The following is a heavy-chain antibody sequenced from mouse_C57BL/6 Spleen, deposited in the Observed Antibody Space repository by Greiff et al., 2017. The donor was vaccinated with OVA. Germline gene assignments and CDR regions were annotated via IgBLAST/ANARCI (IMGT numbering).Heavy chain of an antibody. CDR1: GFTFSDYY. CDR3: ARQGGSSPFDY. V-gene: IGHV5-12*01. D-gene: IGHD1-1*01. J-gene: IGHJ2*01. Sequence: DVMLVESGGGLVQPGGSLKLSCAASGFTFSDYYMYWVRQTPEKRLEWVAYISNGGGSTYYPDTVKGRFTISRDNAKNTLYLQMSRLKSENTAMYYCARQGGSSPFDYWGQGTTLTVSS. CDR2: ISNGGGST.